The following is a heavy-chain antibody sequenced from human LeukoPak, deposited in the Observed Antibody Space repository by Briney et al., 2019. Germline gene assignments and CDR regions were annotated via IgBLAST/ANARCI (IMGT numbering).Heavy chain of an antibody. D-gene: IGHD2-21*02. Sequence: NPSETLSLTCTVSGGSISTYYWSWIRQPPGKGLEWIGYIYYSGSTNYNPSLKSRVAISADMSKNQFSLRLSSVTAADTAVYYCARGGTATDAFDIWGQGTMVTVSS. J-gene: IGHJ3*02. CDR2: IYYSGST. CDR1: GGSISTYY. V-gene: IGHV4-59*01. CDR3: ARGGTATDAFDI.